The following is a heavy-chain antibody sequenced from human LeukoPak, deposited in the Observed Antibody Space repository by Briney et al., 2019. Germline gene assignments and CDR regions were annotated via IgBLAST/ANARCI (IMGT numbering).Heavy chain of an antibody. CDR2: IIPIFGTA. D-gene: IGHD3-9*01. CDR3: PKAAYEILTGRSDAFDI. J-gene: IGHJ3*02. Sequence: ASVKVSCKASGGTCSSYAISWVRQAPGPGLEWMGGIIPIFGTANYAQKFQGRVTITTDEPTSTAYMELSSLRSEDTAVYYRPKAAYEILTGRSDAFDIWGQGTMVTVSS. V-gene: IGHV1-69*05. CDR1: GGTCSSYA.